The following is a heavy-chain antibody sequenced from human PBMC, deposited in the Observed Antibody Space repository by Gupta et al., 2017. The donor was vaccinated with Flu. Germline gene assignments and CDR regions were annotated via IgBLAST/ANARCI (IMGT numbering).Heavy chain of an antibody. CDR3: AKSRYSSWYRDYFDY. Sequence: EVQLVESGGGLVQPGRSLRLSCAASGFTFDDYAMHWVRQAPGKGLEWVSGISWNSGSIGYADSVKGRFTISRDNAKNSLYLQMNSLRAEDTALYYCAKSRYSSWYRDYFDYWGQGTLVTVSS. CDR1: GFTFDDYA. V-gene: IGHV3-9*01. J-gene: IGHJ4*02. D-gene: IGHD6-13*01. CDR2: ISWNSGSI.